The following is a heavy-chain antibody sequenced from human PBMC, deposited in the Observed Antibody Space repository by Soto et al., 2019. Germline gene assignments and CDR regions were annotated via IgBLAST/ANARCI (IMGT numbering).Heavy chain of an antibody. CDR2: MNPNSGDT. J-gene: IGHJ4*02. V-gene: IGHV1-8*01. CDR3: AVRPGTFDS. Sequence: ASVKVSCKASGYTFTIYDIEWVLQATGQWLDWMGCMNPNSGDTGYAQQFQGRVSMTRDTSITTAYMELSSLRSEDTAVYYCAVRPGTFDSWGQGTLVTVSS. CDR1: GYTFTIYD.